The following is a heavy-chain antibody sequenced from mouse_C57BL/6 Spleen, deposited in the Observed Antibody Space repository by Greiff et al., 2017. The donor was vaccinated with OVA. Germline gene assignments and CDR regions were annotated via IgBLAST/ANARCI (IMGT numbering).Heavy chain of an antibody. Sequence: EVQVVESGPGLVKPSQSLSLTCSVPGYSITSGYYWNWIRQFPGNKLEWMGYISYDGSNNYNPSLKNRISITRDTSKNQFFLKLNSVTTEDTATYYCARGNWDYWGQGTTLTVSS. V-gene: IGHV3-6*01. D-gene: IGHD4-1*01. CDR1: GYSITSGYY. J-gene: IGHJ2*01. CDR3: ARGNWDY. CDR2: ISYDGSN.